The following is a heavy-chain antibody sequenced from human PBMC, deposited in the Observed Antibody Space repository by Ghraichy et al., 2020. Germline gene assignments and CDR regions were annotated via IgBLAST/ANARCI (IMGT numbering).Heavy chain of an antibody. V-gene: IGHV6-1*01. CDR3: ARYTNAWYLDY. J-gene: IGHJ4*02. D-gene: IGHD6-19*01. CDR1: GDRVSSNSAA. CDR2: TYYRSQWYS. Sequence: SQTLSLTCAISGDRVSSNSAAWNWIRQSPLRGLEWLGRTYYRSQWYSDYGVSVRGRITINPDTSKNQFSLQLNSVTPEDTAVYYCARYTNAWYLDYWGQGTLVTVSS.